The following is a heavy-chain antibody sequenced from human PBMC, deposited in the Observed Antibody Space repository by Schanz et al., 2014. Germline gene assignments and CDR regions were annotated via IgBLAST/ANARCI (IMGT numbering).Heavy chain of an antibody. CDR3: AKGKYERLKNVRDVRDWDA. J-gene: IGHJ5*02. CDR1: GFTFSSYS. V-gene: IGHV3-30*04. Sequence: QVQLVESGGAVVQPGRSLRLSCAVSGFTFSSYSMHWVRQAPGKGLEWVALKSYDGTIKVHADSVKGRFIISRDNSNNTLFLQINSLRTDDTALYYCAKGKYERLKNVRDVRDWDAWGQGTLVTVSS. CDR2: KSYDGTIK. D-gene: IGHD3-10*02.